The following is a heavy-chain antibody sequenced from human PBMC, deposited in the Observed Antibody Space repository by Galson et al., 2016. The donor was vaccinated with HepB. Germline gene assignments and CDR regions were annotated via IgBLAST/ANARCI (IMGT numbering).Heavy chain of an antibody. CDR1: GASISSTDW. V-gene: IGHV4-4*02. CDR3: ARTGWPTLLDY. Sequence: SETLSLTCAVSGASISSTDWWNWVRQPPGKGLEWIGEIYHSGRTNYNPSLKSRVTISVDTSKNQFSLKLSSVTAADKAVYYCARTGWPTLLDYWGQGTLVTVSS. D-gene: IGHD6-19*01. CDR2: IYHSGRT. J-gene: IGHJ4*02.